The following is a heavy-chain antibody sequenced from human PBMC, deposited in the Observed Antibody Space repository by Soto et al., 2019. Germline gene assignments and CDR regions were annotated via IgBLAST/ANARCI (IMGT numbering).Heavy chain of an antibody. CDR1: GGSIISVDYY. Sequence: QVQLQESVPGLVKPSHTLSLTCTVSGGSIISVDYYWLWIRQSPGKVLEWIGYIYYSGSNYYNPSLKSGVTISVDTSKNQFFLERSSVTAADTAVYYCAREGGDYSSSSVYFDYWGQGTLVTVSS. V-gene: IGHV4-30-4*01. CDR3: AREGGDYSSSSVYFDY. CDR2: IYYSGSN. D-gene: IGHD6-6*01. J-gene: IGHJ4*02.